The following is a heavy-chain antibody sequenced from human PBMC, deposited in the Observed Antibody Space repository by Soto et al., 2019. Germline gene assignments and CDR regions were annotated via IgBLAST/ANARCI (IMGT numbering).Heavy chain of an antibody. CDR2: ISGRGGST. D-gene: IGHD3-10*01. V-gene: IGHV3-23*01. CDR3: ANAPGEWRGDYYYYGMDV. Sequence: PGGSLRLSCAASGFTFSSYAMSWVRQAPGKGLEGVSAISGRGGSTYYADSVKGRFTISRDNSKNTLYLQINSLRAEDTAVYYCANAPGEWRGDYYYYGMDVWGQGTTVTVSS. CDR1: GFTFSSYA. J-gene: IGHJ6*02.